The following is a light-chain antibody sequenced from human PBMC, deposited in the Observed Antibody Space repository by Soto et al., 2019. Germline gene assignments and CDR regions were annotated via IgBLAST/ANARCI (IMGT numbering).Light chain of an antibody. V-gene: IGKV4-1*01. CDR1: QSVFYTSNSRNY. J-gene: IGKJ4*01. CDR2: WAS. Sequence: DIVMTQSPDSLAVSLGERATINCKSSQSVFYTSNSRNYLAWYQQRPGQAPKLLISWASTREFGVPDPFSGSGSGTDFTLTISGLQAEDVAVYYCQHYYSVPLTCGGGTKVEIK. CDR3: QHYYSVPLT.